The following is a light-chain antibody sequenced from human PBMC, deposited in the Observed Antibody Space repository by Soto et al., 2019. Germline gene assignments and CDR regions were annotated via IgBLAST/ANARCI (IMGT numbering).Light chain of an antibody. Sequence: EMVLTQSPGTLSLSQGERATLSCRASQSVSSNYLAWYQQQPGQPTRLLIYGASSRDTGIPDRFSGSGSETDFTLTISRLEPEDFAVYYCQQYGSSPDTFGQWSKLEI. J-gene: IGKJ2*01. CDR3: QQYGSSPDT. V-gene: IGKV3-20*01. CDR1: QSVSSNY. CDR2: GAS.